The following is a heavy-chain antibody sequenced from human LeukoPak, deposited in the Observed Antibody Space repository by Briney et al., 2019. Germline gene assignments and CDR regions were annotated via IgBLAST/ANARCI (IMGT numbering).Heavy chain of an antibody. D-gene: IGHD3-10*01. CDR2: ISGSGDST. V-gene: IGHV3-23*01. CDR3: ARDPTMVRGVPYAFDY. Sequence: PGGSLRLSCAASGFTFSSYAMSWVRQAPGKGLEWVSGISGSGDSTYYADSVKGRFTISRDNAKNSLYLQMNSLRAEDTAVYYCARDPTMVRGVPYAFDYWGQGTLVTVSS. CDR1: GFTFSSYA. J-gene: IGHJ4*02.